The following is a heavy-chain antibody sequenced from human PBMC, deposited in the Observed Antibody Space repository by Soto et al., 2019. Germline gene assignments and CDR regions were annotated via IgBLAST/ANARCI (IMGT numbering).Heavy chain of an antibody. V-gene: IGHV1-69*13. Sequence: SVKVSCKASGGTFSSYTISWVRQAPGQGLEWMGGIIPIFGTANYAQKFQGRVTITADESTSTAYMELSSLRSEDTAVYYCARWFKYQLLANWFDPWGQGTLVTVSS. J-gene: IGHJ5*02. CDR2: IIPIFGTA. D-gene: IGHD2-2*01. CDR1: GGTFSSYT. CDR3: ARWFKYQLLANWFDP.